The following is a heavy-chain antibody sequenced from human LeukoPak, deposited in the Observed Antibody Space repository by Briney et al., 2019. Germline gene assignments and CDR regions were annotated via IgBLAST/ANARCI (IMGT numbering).Heavy chain of an antibody. J-gene: IGHJ6*02. CDR3: ARDVVVVVAARDLGYYYYGMDV. CDR1: GFTFRDFG. D-gene: IGHD2-15*01. CDR2: VSGSSTSI. Sequence: GGSLRLSCAASGFTFRDFGLSWVRQAPGKGLEWVSHVSGSSTSISYADSVRGRFTISRDNAKNSLFLQMDSLTDEDTAVYYCARDVVVVVAARDLGYYYYGMDVWGQGTTVTVSS. V-gene: IGHV3-48*02.